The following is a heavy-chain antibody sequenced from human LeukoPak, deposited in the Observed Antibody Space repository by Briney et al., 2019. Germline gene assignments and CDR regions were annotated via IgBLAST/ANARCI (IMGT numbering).Heavy chain of an antibody. CDR2: ISGSGGST. D-gene: IGHD3-22*01. CDR1: GFTSSSYG. CDR3: ATHSSGYRDIPYDY. V-gene: IGHV3-23*01. Sequence: GGSLRLSCAASGFTSSSYGMSWVRQAPGKGLEWVSAISGSGGSTYYADSVKGRFTISRDNSKNTLYLQMNSLRAEDTAVYYCATHSSGYRDIPYDYWGQGTLVTVSS. J-gene: IGHJ4*02.